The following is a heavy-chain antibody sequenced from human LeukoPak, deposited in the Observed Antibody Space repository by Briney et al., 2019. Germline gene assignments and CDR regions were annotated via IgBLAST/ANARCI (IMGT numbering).Heavy chain of an antibody. CDR3: ARDRAGYSYGTFDY. J-gene: IGHJ4*02. CDR1: GYTFTSYG. CDR2: VSAYNDNT. D-gene: IGHD5-18*01. Sequence: ASVKVSCKASGYTFTSYGISWVRQAPGQGLEWMGWVSAYNDNTNYAQKLQGRVTMTTDTSTSTAYMELRSLRSDDTAVYYCARDRAGYSYGTFDYWGQGTLVTVSS. V-gene: IGHV1-18*01.